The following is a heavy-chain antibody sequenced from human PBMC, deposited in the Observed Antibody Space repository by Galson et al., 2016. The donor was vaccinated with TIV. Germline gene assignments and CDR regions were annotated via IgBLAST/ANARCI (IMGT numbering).Heavy chain of an antibody. CDR2: IIPILGLT. Sequence: QSGAEVKNPGASVKVSCKASGYTFTRHSISWVRQAPGQGLEWMGRIIPILGLTNYPQKFQGRVTITADESTTTAYMELSSLRSEDTAVYYCARALQDWWGSPDWFDPWGQGTLVTVSS. D-gene: IGHD2-21*01. CDR1: GYTFTRHS. CDR3: ARALQDWWGSPDWFDP. V-gene: IGHV1-69*04. J-gene: IGHJ5*02.